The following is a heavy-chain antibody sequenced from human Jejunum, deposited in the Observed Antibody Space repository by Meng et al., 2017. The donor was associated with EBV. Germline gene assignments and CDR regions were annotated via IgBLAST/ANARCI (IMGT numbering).Heavy chain of an antibody. D-gene: IGHD2-2*01. CDR1: GDRFTDYQ. Sequence: QVRLVQSGAEMKKPGASVKVSCTPSGDRFTDYQLHWVRQAPGQGLEWMGRINPNSGGTDYAEEFQGRVTVTRDTSISTVYMELSSLKSDDTAVFYCARGGVVPSPFDYWGQGTLVTVSS. CDR2: INPNSGGT. CDR3: ARGGVVPSPFDY. J-gene: IGHJ4*02. V-gene: IGHV1-2*06.